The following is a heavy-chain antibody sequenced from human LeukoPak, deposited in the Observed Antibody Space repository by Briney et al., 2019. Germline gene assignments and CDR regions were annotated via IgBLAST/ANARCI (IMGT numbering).Heavy chain of an antibody. CDR3: ARSPYSSSWPDC. CDR2: IYPGDSDA. D-gene: IGHD6-13*01. J-gene: IGHJ4*02. V-gene: IGHV5-51*01. Sequence: GESLKISCKGSGYSFNNYWIGWVRQMPGKGLEWMGIIYPGDSDARYSPSFQGQVTISADKSISTAYLQWSSLKASDTAMYYCARSPYSSSWPDCWGQGTLVTVSS. CDR1: GYSFNNYW.